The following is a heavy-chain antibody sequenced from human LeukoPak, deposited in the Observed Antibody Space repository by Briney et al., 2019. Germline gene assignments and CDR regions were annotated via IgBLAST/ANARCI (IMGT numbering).Heavy chain of an antibody. CDR2: IYTNGGT. Sequence: SETLSLTCTVSGDSISSTHWSWIRQPAGKGLEWIGRIYTNGGTDYNPSLKSRVTISRDTSKNQFSLQLTSVTAADTAVYYCARARPQFDHWGQGTLVTVSS. CDR3: ARARPQFDH. V-gene: IGHV4-4*07. CDR1: GDSISSTH. J-gene: IGHJ5*02. D-gene: IGHD6-6*01.